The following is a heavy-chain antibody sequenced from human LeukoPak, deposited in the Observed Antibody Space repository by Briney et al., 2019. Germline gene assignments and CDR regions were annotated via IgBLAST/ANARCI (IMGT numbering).Heavy chain of an antibody. CDR2: INHSGST. V-gene: IGHV4-34*01. D-gene: IGHD3-22*01. CDR3: ARGLSYYYDSSRYPKALYYFDS. Sequence: PSETLSLTCAVYGGSFSGYYWSWIRQPPGKGLEWIGEINHSGSTNYNPSLKSRVTISVDTSKNQFSLKLSSVTAADTAVYYCARGLSYYYDSSRYPKALYYFDSWGQGTLVTVSS. CDR1: GGSFSGYY. J-gene: IGHJ4*02.